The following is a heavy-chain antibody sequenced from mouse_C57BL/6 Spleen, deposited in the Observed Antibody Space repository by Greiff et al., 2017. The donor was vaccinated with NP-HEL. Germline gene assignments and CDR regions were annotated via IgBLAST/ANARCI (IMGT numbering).Heavy chain of an antibody. CDR1: GYAFSSYW. V-gene: IGHV1-80*01. CDR3: ARGILFYYAMDY. Sequence: VKLQESGAELVKPGASVKISCKASGYAFSSYWMNWVKQRPGKGLEWIGQIYPGDGDTNYNGKFKGKATLTADKSSSTAYMQLSSLTSEDSAVYFCARGILFYYAMDYWGQGTSVTVSS. CDR2: IYPGDGDT. J-gene: IGHJ4*01.